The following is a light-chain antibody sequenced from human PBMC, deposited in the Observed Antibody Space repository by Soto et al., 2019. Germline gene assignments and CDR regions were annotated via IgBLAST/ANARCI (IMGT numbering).Light chain of an antibody. CDR2: INSDGSH. CDR1: SGHSNYA. V-gene: IGLV4-69*01. CDR3: QTWGTGIQV. Sequence: QLVLTQSPSASASLGASVKVTCTLSSGHSNYAIAWHQQQPEKGPRYLMKINSDGSHSKGDGIPDRFSGSRSGAERYLTISSLQSEDEADYYCQTWGTGIQVFGGGTKLTV. J-gene: IGLJ2*01.